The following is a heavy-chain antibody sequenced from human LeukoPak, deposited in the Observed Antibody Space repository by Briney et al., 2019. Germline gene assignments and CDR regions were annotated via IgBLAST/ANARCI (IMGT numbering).Heavy chain of an antibody. J-gene: IGHJ5*02. CDR1: GGSISDNSYY. Sequence: PSETLSLTCIVSGGSISDNSYYWGWLRQPPGKGLEWLGNIYYIGSTYYNPSLKSRVTISVDTSKNQFSLKMTSVTAADTAVYYCARDNGVGTFDPWGQGTLVTVTS. CDR2: IYYIGST. CDR3: ARDNGVGTFDP. D-gene: IGHD2-8*01. V-gene: IGHV4-39*07.